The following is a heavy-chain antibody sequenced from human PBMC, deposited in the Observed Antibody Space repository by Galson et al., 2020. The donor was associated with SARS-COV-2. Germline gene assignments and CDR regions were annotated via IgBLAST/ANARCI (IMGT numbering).Heavy chain of an antibody. J-gene: IGHJ2*01. D-gene: IGHD1-26*01. CDR1: GFTFSSVE. CDR2: ISSRGGTI. CDR3: ARAVGTAVFYYWYFDL. Sequence: GGSLRLSCVVSGFTFSSVEMNWVRQAPGKGLEWISYISSRGGTIYYAASVRGRFTISRDDARNSLYLQMNSLSAEDTAVYYCARAVGTAVFYYWYFDLWGRGTRVTVSS. V-gene: IGHV3-48*03.